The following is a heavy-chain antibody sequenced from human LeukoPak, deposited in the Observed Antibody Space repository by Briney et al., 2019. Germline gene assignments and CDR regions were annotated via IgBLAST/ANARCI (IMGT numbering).Heavy chain of an antibody. CDR1: GFTFSSYE. J-gene: IGHJ4*02. CDR3: ARVQRGEVDY. V-gene: IGHV3-48*03. Sequence: PGGSLRLSCAASGFTFSSYEMNWVRQAPGKGLEWVSYISSSGSTIYYADSVKGRSTISRNNAKNSLYLQMNSLRAEDTAVYYCARVQRGEVDYWGQGTLVTVSS. CDR2: ISSSGSTI. D-gene: IGHD3-3*01.